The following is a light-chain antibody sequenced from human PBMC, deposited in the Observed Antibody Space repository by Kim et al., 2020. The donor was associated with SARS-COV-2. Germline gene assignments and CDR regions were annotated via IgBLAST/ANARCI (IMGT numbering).Light chain of an antibody. Sequence: GVTISCSGTNSNIGAYDVHWYQQLPGTAPKLLIYGDISRPSGVPDRFSGSKSGTSASLTITGLQAEDEADYYCQSYDSRLSGFWVFGGGTQLTVL. J-gene: IGLJ3*02. CDR3: QSYDSRLSGFWV. CDR1: NSNIGAYD. CDR2: GDI. V-gene: IGLV1-40*01.